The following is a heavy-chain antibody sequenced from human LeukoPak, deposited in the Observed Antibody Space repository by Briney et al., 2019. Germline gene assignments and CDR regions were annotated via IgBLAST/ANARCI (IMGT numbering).Heavy chain of an antibody. Sequence: GGSLRLSCAASGFTLSSYWMSWVRQAPGKGLEGVANMKQDGSEKYYVNTVKGPFTISRDNAKNSLYLQMNSLRAYDTAVYYCARDRRSGGSSYYFDYWGQGTLVTVSS. CDR1: GFTLSSYW. V-gene: IGHV3-7*04. CDR3: ARDRRSGGSSYYFDY. J-gene: IGHJ4*02. D-gene: IGHD2-15*01. CDR2: MKQDGSEK.